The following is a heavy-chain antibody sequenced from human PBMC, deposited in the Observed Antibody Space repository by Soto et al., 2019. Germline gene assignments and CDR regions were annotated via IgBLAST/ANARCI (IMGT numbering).Heavy chain of an antibody. D-gene: IGHD3-22*01. J-gene: IGHJ4*02. CDR3: AKDTGSGYYDSSGYYDYFDY. CDR1: GFTFSSYA. CDR2: ISYDGSNK. V-gene: IGHV3-30*04. Sequence: GGSLRLSCAASGFTFSSYAMHWVRQAPGKGLEWVAVISYDGSNKYYADSVKGRFTISRDNSKNTLYLQMNSLRAEDTAVYYCAKDTGSGYYDSSGYYDYFDYWGQGTLVTVSS.